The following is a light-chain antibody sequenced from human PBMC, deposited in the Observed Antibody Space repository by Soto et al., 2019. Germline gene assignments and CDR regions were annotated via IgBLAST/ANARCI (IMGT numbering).Light chain of an antibody. CDR1: QSVSSSY. CDR3: QLYSSPAVYT. V-gene: IGKV3-20*01. J-gene: IGKJ2*01. Sequence: EIVLTQSPGTLSLSPGERATLSCRASQSVSSSYLAWYQQKPGQAPRLLISGTSSRATGIPDRFSGSGSGTDFTLTISRLEPPDFEVYYCQLYSSPAVYTFGQGPKLEIK. CDR2: GTS.